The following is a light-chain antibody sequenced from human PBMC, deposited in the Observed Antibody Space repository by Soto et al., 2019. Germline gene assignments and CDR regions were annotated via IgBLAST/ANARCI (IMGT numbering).Light chain of an antibody. CDR2: GDG. CDR3: QVWDGSGDPL. CDR1: NIGSKH. V-gene: IGLV3-21*02. Sequence: SYELTQPPSVSVAPGQTATITCEGSNIGSKHVPWYQQKPGQAPVLVVYGDGDRPSGIPERFSGSNSGTAATLTVTRVEAGDEADYYCQVWDGSGDPLFGGATQLTVL. J-gene: IGLJ2*01.